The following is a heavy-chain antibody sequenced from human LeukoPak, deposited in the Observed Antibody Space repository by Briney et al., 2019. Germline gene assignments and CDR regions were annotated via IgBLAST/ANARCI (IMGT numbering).Heavy chain of an antibody. CDR2: ITGSGRT. V-gene: IGHV3-23*01. CDR3: AKDRNGDFAYYFNF. CDR1: GFSFSTYT. J-gene: IGHJ4*02. D-gene: IGHD4-17*01. Sequence: GGSLRLSCAASGFSFSTYTMYWVRQAPGKGLEWVSGITGSGRTYHADSVKDRFTISRDNSKNTLYLQMSSLRAEDTAVYYCAKDRNGDFAYYFNFWGQGTLVTVSS.